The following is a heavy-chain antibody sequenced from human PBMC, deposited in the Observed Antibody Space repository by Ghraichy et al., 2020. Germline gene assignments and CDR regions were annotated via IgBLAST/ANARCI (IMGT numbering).Heavy chain of an antibody. CDR3: ARESSFAYSGFDY. CDR1: GFTFSSHY. Sequence: GGSLRLSCAASGFTFSSHYMTWVRQAPGKGLEWVANIKQDGSDKFYVDSVKGRFTISRDNAQNSLSLQMNSLRGEDTAVYYCARESSFAYSGFDYWGRGT. J-gene: IGHJ4*02. CDR2: IKQDGSDK. D-gene: IGHD5-12*01. V-gene: IGHV3-7*03.